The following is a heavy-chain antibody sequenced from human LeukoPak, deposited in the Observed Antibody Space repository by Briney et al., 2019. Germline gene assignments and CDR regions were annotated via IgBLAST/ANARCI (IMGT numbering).Heavy chain of an antibody. J-gene: IGHJ4*02. V-gene: IGHV4-39*07. Sequence: SETLSLTCTVSGGSIGSAYYWGWIRQPPGKGLEWIGNIYYSVTTYYNPSLKSRVTISVDTSKNQFSLKLNSVTAADTAVYYCARDRLRWPKIDYWGQGTLVTVSS. CDR2: IYYSVTT. D-gene: IGHD4-23*01. CDR3: ARDRLRWPKIDY. CDR1: GGSIGSAYY.